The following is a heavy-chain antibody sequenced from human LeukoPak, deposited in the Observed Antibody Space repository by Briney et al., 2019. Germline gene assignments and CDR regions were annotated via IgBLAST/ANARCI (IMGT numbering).Heavy chain of an antibody. Sequence: PGGSLRLSCAASGFPFSNFWMSWVRQAPGRGLEWVANIKQDGSEKFFVDSVKGRFTVSRDNARNSLYLQMNSLRAEDTAIYYCARGGFQYYDKVGGSYRYAGVFDYWGQGALVTVSS. CDR1: GFPFSNFW. J-gene: IGHJ4*02. CDR2: IKQDGSEK. CDR3: ARGGFQYYDKVGGSYRYAGVFDY. V-gene: IGHV3-7*01. D-gene: IGHD3-16*02.